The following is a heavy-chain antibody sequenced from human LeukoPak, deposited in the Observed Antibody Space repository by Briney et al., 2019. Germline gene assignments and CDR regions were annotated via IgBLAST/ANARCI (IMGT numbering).Heavy chain of an antibody. CDR3: TRLFAGNWFDP. CDR1: GFTFSSYA. J-gene: IGHJ5*02. CDR2: ISGSGGST. V-gene: IGHV3-23*01. Sequence: GGSLRLSCAASGFTFSSYAMSWVRQAPGKGLEWVSAISGSGGSTYYADSVKGRFTISRDNSKNTAYLQMNSLKTEDTAVYYCTRLFAGNWFDPWGQGTLVTVSS.